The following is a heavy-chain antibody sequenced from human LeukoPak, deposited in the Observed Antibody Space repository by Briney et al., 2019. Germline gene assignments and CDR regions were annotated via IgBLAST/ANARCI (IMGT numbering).Heavy chain of an antibody. CDR1: GFTFSSYS. V-gene: IGHV3-48*04. CDR3: ARPDCSSTTCYEFDY. D-gene: IGHD2-2*01. J-gene: IGHJ4*02. CDR2: ISSSSSTI. Sequence: PGGSLRLSCAASGFTFSSYSMNWVRQAPGKGLEWVSYISSSSSTIYYADSVKGRFTISRDNAKNSLYLQMNSLRAEDTAVFYCARPDCSSTTCYEFDYWGQGTLVTVSS.